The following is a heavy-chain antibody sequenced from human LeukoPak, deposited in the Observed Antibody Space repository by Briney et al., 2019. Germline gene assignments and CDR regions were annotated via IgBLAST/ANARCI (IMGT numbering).Heavy chain of an antibody. V-gene: IGHV3-74*03. J-gene: IGHJ4*02. CDR1: GFAFSSYW. CDR3: ARSQFDY. CDR2: IDGDGTTT. Sequence: PGGSLGLSCATSGFAFSSYWMLWVRQAAGKGLEWVSRIDGDGTTTTYADSVKGRFTISRDNEKNILYLHMNSLRVEDTATYYCARSQFDYWGQGILVTVSS.